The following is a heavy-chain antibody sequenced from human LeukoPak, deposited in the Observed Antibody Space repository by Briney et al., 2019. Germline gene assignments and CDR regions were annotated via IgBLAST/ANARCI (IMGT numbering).Heavy chain of an antibody. CDR2: ISSSSSYI. V-gene: IGHV3-21*01. J-gene: IGHJ5*02. CDR3: ARGGSTLGIKDWFDP. D-gene: IGHD7-27*01. Sequence: GGSLRLSCAASGFTFSSYSMNWVRQAPGKGLEWVSSISSSSSYIYYADSVKGRFTISRDNAKNSLYLQMNSLRAEDTAVYYCARGGSTLGIKDWFDPWGQGTLVTVSS. CDR1: GFTFSSYS.